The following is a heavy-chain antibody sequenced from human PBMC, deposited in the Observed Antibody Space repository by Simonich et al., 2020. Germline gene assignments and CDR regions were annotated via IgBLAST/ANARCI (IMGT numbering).Heavy chain of an antibody. CDR1: GFTFSSYA. CDR2: ISYDGSNK. J-gene: IGHJ4*02. Sequence: QVQLVESGGGVVQPGRSLRLSCAASGFTFSSYAMHWVRQAPGKGLEWVAVISYDGSNKYYADSVKGRFTIARDNSKNTLYLKMNSLRAEDTAVYYCARELSKNGEAAAGYYFDYWGQGTLVTVSS. D-gene: IGHD6-13*01. CDR3: ARELSKNGEAAAGYYFDY. V-gene: IGHV3-30*07.